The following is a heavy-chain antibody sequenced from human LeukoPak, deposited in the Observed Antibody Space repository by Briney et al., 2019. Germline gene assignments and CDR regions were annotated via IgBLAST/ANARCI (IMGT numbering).Heavy chain of an antibody. Sequence: SETLSLTCTVSGGSISSYYWGWIRQPPGKGLEWIGYIYYSGSTNYNLPLKSRVTISVDTSKNQFSLKLSSVTAADTAVYYCARSVEGYCSGGSCYSYYYYMDVWGKGTTVTVSS. J-gene: IGHJ6*03. CDR3: ARSVEGYCSGGSCYSYYYYMDV. CDR2: IYYSGST. D-gene: IGHD2-15*01. CDR1: GGSISSYY. V-gene: IGHV4-59*01.